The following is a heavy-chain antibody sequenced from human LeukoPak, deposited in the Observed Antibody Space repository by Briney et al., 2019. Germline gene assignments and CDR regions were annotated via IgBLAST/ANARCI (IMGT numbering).Heavy chain of an antibody. J-gene: IGHJ4*02. CDR1: GGSISSYY. D-gene: IGHD4-23*01. Sequence: SETLSLTCTVSGGSISSYYWSWIRQPPGKGLEWIGYIYYSGSTNYNPSLKSRVTISVDTSKNQFSLKLSSVTAADTAVYYCARVEDYGGNSVNYWGQGTLVTVSS. CDR2: IYYSGST. CDR3: ARVEDYGGNSVNY. V-gene: IGHV4-59*01.